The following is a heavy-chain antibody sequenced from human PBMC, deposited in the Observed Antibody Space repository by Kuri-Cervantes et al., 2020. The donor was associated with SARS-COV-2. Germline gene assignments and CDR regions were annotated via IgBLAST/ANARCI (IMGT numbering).Heavy chain of an antibody. J-gene: IGHJ6*02. D-gene: IGHD3-9*01. CDR2: ISGSGGST. Sequence: GGSLRLSCAASGVTFSSYAMSWVRQAPGKGLEWVSAISGSGGSTYYADSVKGRFTISRDNSKNTLYLQMNSLRAEDTAVYYCAKADWANYYYYYGMDVWGQGTTVTVSS. V-gene: IGHV3-23*01. CDR1: GVTFSSYA. CDR3: AKADWANYYYYYGMDV.